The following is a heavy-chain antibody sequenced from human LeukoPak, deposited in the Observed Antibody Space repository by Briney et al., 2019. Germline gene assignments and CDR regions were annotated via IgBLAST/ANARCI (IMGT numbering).Heavy chain of an antibody. Sequence: PGGSLRLSCAASGLTVSSNYMSWVRQAPGKGLEWVSVIYAGGRPYYADSVKGRLTISSDNSKNTLHPHMNNLRAEDTAAYYCARAGCGGDCYSDYWGQGTLVTVSS. D-gene: IGHD2-21*02. CDR3: ARAGCGGDCYSDY. CDR1: GLTVSSNY. CDR2: IYAGGRP. J-gene: IGHJ4*02. V-gene: IGHV3-66*01.